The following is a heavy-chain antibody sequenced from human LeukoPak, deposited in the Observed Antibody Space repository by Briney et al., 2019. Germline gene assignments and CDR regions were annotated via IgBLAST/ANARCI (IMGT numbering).Heavy chain of an antibody. CDR1: GFTFEDYG. J-gene: IGHJ4*02. V-gene: IGHV3-20*04. CDR3: ARDQYSRSWYFVSPGGY. Sequence: GGSLRLSCAASGFTFEDYGMSWVRQAPGKGLEWVSGINWNGGSTGYADSVKGRFTISRDNAKNSLYLQMNSLRAEDTALYYCARDQYSRSWYFVSPGGYWGQGTLVTVSS. CDR2: INWNGGST. D-gene: IGHD6-13*01.